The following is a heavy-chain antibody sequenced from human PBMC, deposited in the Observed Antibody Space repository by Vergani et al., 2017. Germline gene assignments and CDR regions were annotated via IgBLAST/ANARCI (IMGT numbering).Heavy chain of an antibody. J-gene: IGHJ1*01. Sequence: QVHLVESGGGVVQPGRSLRLSCVVSGFTSSYYGMHWVRQAPGKGLEWVAVISYDGTQKYYADSVKVRFTISRDNCKSTLYLQMNSLRTEDTAVYYCATKSCGTPGCQIGYFREWGQGTLVTVSS. D-gene: IGHD1-1*01. CDR1: GFTSSYYG. V-gene: IGHV3-30*03. CDR3: ATKSCGTPGCQIGYFRE. CDR2: ISYDGTQK.